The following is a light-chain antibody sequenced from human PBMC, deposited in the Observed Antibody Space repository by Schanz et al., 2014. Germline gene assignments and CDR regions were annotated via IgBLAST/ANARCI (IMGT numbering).Light chain of an antibody. V-gene: IGLV2-11*01. CDR3: SAYTRSSAHWF. Sequence: QSALTQPRSVSGSPGQSVTISCTGTNSDVGGYDYVSWYQQHPGKAPKLLIYNVNERPSGVPDRFSGSKSGNTASLTISGLQAEDEADYYCSAYTRSSAHWFFGGGTKVTVL. CDR2: NVN. J-gene: IGLJ3*02. CDR1: NSDVGGYDY.